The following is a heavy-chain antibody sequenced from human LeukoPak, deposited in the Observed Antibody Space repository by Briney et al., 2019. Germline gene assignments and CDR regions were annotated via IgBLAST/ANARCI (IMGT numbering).Heavy chain of an antibody. CDR1: GGSISSGDYY. J-gene: IGHJ4*02. CDR3: ARVGAPYYFDY. CDR2: IYYSGST. Sequence: PSETLSLTCTVSGGSISSGDYYWSWIRQPPGKGLEWIGYIYYSGSTYYNPSLKSRVTIPVDTSKNQFSLKLSSVTAADTAVYYCARVGAPYYFDYWGQGTLVTVSS. V-gene: IGHV4-30-4*08.